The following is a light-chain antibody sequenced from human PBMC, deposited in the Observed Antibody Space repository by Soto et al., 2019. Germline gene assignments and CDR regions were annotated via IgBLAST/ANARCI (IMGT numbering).Light chain of an antibody. CDR3: HQYGSAPRT. Sequence: EIVLTQSPGTLSSSPGERATLSCRASQSVSTNNLAWYQQRPGQAPRLLIYGASSRATGIPDRFSGSGSGTDFTLTITRLEPEDFAVYFCHQYGSAPRTFGQGTKVDI. J-gene: IGKJ1*01. CDR1: QSVSTNN. CDR2: GAS. V-gene: IGKV3-20*01.